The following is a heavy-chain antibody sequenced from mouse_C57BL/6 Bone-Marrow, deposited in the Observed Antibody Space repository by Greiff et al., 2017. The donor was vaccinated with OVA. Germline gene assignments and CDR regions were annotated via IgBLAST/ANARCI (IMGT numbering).Heavy chain of an antibody. Sequence: VQLQQPGAELVKPGASVKMSCKASGYTFTSYWITWVKQRPGQGLEWIGDIYPGSGSTNYNEKFKSKATLTVDTSSSPAYMQLSSLTSEDSAVYYCARGLLRSLYAMDYWGQGTSVTVSS. J-gene: IGHJ4*01. V-gene: IGHV1-55*01. D-gene: IGHD1-1*01. CDR3: ARGLLRSLYAMDY. CDR2: IYPGSGST. CDR1: GYTFTSYW.